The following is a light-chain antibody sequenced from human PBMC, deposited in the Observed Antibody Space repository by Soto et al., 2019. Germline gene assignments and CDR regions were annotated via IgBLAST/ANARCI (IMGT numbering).Light chain of an antibody. CDR3: QQRSNWIT. CDR1: QTITSF. J-gene: IGKJ5*01. V-gene: IGKV1-39*01. CDR2: GAS. Sequence: DIHMTQSPSSLSASVGDRVTITCRASQTITSFLNWYQQKPGKAPKLLIYGASSLQSGVPSRFSGSGSGTDFTLTISSLEPEDFAVYHCQQRSNWITFGQGTRLEIK.